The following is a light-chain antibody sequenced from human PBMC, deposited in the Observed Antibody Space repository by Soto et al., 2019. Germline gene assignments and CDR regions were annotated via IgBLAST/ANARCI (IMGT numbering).Light chain of an antibody. J-gene: IGKJ1*01. Sequence: EIVMTQSPATLSVSPGERATLSCRASQSVSSNLAWYQQKPGQAPRLLIYGASTRATGIPARFSGSGSGTEFTLAFSSLQSEDFAVYYCQQYNNWPPVTFGQGTKVDIK. CDR3: QQYNNWPPVT. V-gene: IGKV3-15*01. CDR1: QSVSSN. CDR2: GAS.